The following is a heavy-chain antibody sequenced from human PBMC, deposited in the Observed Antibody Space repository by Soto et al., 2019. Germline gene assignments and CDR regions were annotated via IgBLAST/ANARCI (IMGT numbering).Heavy chain of an antibody. CDR1: GFIFSNYV. Sequence: EVQLVDSGGGLVQPGGSLRLSCAASGFIFSNYVMSWVRQAPGKGLEWVSSISDSGGTSYYAGSVKGLFTISRDNSKKTLYLQMNSLRAEDTAIYYCAKRPRALLTFDYWGQGTLVTVSS. J-gene: IGHJ4*02. D-gene: IGHD1-26*01. CDR2: ISDSGGTS. CDR3: AKRPRALLTFDY. V-gene: IGHV3-23*04.